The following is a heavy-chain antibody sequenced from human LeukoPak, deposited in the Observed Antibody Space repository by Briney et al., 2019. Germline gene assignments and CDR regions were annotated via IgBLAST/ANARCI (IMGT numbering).Heavy chain of an antibody. CDR3: ARDLGWFGELFGY. Sequence: GASVKVSCKASGYTFTGYYMHWVRQAPGQGLEWMGWINPNSGGTNYAQKFQGRVTMTRDTSISTAYMELSRLRSDDTAVYYCARDLGWFGELFGYWGQGTLVTVSS. CDR2: INPNSGGT. J-gene: IGHJ4*02. CDR1: GYTFTGYY. D-gene: IGHD3-10*01. V-gene: IGHV1-2*02.